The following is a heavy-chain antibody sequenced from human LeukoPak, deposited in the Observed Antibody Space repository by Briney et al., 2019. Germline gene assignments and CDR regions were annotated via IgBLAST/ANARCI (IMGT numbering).Heavy chain of an antibody. CDR1: GGSISSSY. J-gene: IGHJ4*02. Sequence: SETLSLTCTVSGGSISSSYWSWIRQAPGKGLEWIGYIHHSGDSNYNPSLKSRVTISEDTSKNEFSLKLSSVTAADTAVYFCAGAVQWLAFDSWGQGTLVTVSS. CDR3: AGAVQWLAFDS. D-gene: IGHD6-19*01. V-gene: IGHV4-4*09. CDR2: IHHSGDS.